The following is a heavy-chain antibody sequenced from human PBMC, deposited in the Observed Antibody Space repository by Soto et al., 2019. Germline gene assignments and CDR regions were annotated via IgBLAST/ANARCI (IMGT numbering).Heavy chain of an antibody. V-gene: IGHV3-66*01. CDR3: ARELVVVPAAYYYYGMDV. CDR1: GFTVSSNY. D-gene: IGHD2-2*01. CDR2: IYSGGST. J-gene: IGHJ6*02. Sequence: GGSLRLSCAASGFTVSSNYMSWVRQAPGKGLEWVSVIYSGGSTYYADSVKGRFTISRDNSKNTLYLQMNSLRAEDTAVYYCARELVVVPAAYYYYGMDVWGQGTTVTVSS.